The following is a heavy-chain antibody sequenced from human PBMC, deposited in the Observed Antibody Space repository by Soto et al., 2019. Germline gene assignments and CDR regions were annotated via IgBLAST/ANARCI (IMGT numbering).Heavy chain of an antibody. CDR1: PFTFSSNA. Sequence: VGCMRLAGAPGPFTFSSNAMSCGGQAPGKSVECLSAISGGGGSRYYAESVKGRFTISRDNSKNTLYLQMNSLRAEDTAVYYCAKGLGYCSGGSCYWAYYYYGMDVWGQGTTVTVSS. J-gene: IGHJ6*02. D-gene: IGHD2-15*01. CDR3: AKGLGYCSGGSCYWAYYYYGMDV. V-gene: IGHV3-23*01. CDR2: ISGGGGSR.